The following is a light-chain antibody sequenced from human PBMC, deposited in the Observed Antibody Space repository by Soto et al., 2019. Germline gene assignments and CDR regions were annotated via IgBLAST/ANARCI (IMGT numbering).Light chain of an antibody. V-gene: IGLV7-43*01. Sequence: QAVVTQEPSVTVSPGGTATFPCASTTGAVTASHYPNWFQQKPGQPPRTLFFSTNNRFSWTPARFSGSLLGGKAALTLSDVQPEDEAEYYCLLYYGGTQGVFGGGTKVTVL. J-gene: IGLJ2*01. CDR3: LLYYGGTQGV. CDR2: STN. CDR1: TGAVTASHY.